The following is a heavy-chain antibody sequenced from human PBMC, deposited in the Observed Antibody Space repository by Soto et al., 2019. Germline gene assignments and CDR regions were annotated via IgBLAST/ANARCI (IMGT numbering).Heavy chain of an antibody. V-gene: IGHV4-59*01. Sequence: SETLSLTCTVSGDSISRYYWSWIRQPPGKGLEWIGYIYYSGSTNYNPSLKSRVTISVDTSKNQFSLKLSSVTAADTAVYYCARVALYYDILTGYYGPTYDAFDIWGQGTMVTVSS. CDR2: IYYSGST. J-gene: IGHJ3*02. CDR1: GDSISRYY. CDR3: ARVALYYDILTGYYGPTYDAFDI. D-gene: IGHD3-9*01.